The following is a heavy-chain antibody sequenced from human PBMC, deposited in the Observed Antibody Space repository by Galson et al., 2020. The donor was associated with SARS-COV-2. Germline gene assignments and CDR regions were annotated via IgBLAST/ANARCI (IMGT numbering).Heavy chain of an antibody. J-gene: IGHJ4*02. CDR1: GFLFDTYA. D-gene: IGHD3-16*01. CDR2: ISDTGKSR. V-gene: IGHV3-23*01. CDR3: AKGLGSCPLSGLDH. Sequence: GESLKISCAGSGFLFDTYAMNWVRQAPGKGLEWVAGISDTGKSRYYADSVKGRFTISRDNSENTLVLQTSCLRAEDTSVYFCAKGLGSCPLSGLDHCGRGSLVTVSS.